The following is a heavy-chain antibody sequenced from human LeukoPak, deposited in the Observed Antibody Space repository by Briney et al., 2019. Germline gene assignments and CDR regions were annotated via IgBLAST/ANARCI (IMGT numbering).Heavy chain of an antibody. CDR3: ARVVVVTAIPGAFDI. D-gene: IGHD2-21*02. CDR2: INHSGST. Sequence: SETLSLTCAVYGGSFSGYYWSWIRQPPGKGLEWIGEINHSGSTNYNPSLKSRVTISVDTSKNQFSLKLSSVTAADTAVYYCARVVVVTAIPGAFDIWGQGTMVTVSS. V-gene: IGHV4-34*01. CDR1: GGSFSGYY. J-gene: IGHJ3*02.